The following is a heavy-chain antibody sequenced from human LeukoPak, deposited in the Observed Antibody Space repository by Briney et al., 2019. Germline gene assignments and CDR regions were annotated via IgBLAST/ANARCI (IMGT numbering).Heavy chain of an antibody. CDR1: GFTFSSYA. CDR2: ISSNGGST. V-gene: IGHV3-64*01. Sequence: PGGSLRLSCAASGFTFSSYAMHWVRQAPGKGLEYVSAISSNGGSTYYANSVKGRFTISRDNSKNTLYLQMGSLRAEDMAVYYCARRDGYNEGGGFDYWGQGTLVTVSS. CDR3: ARRDGYNEGGGFDY. J-gene: IGHJ4*02. D-gene: IGHD5-24*01.